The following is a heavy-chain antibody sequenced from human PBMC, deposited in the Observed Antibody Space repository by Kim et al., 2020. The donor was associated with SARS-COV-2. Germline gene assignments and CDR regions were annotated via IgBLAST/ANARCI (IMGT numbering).Heavy chain of an antibody. CDR3: ARVTGYGLAHNFDY. CDR2: IYHSGST. Sequence: SETLSLTCAVSGGSISSSNWWSWVRQPPGKGLEWIGEIYHSGSTNYNPSLKSRVTISVDKSKNQFSLKLSSVTAADTAVYYCARVTGYGLAHNFDYWGQETLVTVSS. V-gene: IGHV4-4*02. D-gene: IGHD2-15*01. CDR1: GGSISSSNW. J-gene: IGHJ4*02.